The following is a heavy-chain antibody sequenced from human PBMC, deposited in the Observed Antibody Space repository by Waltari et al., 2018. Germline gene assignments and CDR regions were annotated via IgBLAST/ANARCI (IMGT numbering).Heavy chain of an antibody. CDR2: ISDDGSNK. Sequence: QVQLVESGGGVVQPGRYLRLSCAASGFTFSSYAMHWVTHAPVKGVERVAVISDDGSNKYNADSVKGRFTISRDNSKNTLYLQMNSQRAEDTAVYYCARASDYYGSVSYYSHPAEFDYWGQGTLVTVSS. J-gene: IGHJ4*02. D-gene: IGHD3-10*01. CDR3: ARASDYYGSVSYYSHPAEFDY. CDR1: GFTFSSYA. V-gene: IGHV3-30*04.